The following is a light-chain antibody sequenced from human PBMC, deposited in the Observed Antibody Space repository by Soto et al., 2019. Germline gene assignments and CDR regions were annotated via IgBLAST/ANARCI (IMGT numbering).Light chain of an antibody. Sequence: EIVLTQSPGTLSVSPGERATLSCRASQSVSSSNLAWYQQKPGQPPRLLIYGASSRATGLPDRFSGSGSGTDFTLNISRLEPEDFTMYYCQHYGSSLFTFGPGTKVDIK. CDR3: QHYGSSLFT. CDR1: QSVSSSN. V-gene: IGKV3-20*01. CDR2: GAS. J-gene: IGKJ3*01.